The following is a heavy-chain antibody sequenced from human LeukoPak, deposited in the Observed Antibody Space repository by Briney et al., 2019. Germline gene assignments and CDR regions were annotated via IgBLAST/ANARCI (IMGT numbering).Heavy chain of an antibody. CDR3: ARESSWFWECGEGGFDY. J-gene: IGHJ4*02. V-gene: IGHV3-53*01. CDR1: GVTFSGNY. Sequence: TGGSLRLSCAASGVTFSGNYMSWVRQAPGKGLEWVSVIYSGGSTDYTESVKGRVTISRDNSKNTLYLQMNSLRAEGTGVYFCARESSWFWECGEGGFDYWGQGTLVTVSS. CDR2: IYSGGST. D-gene: IGHD3-10*01.